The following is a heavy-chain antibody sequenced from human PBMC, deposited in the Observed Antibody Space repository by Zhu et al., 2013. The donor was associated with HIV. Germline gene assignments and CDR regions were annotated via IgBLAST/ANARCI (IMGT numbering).Heavy chain of an antibody. CDR2: IIPILGIA. D-gene: IGHD3-9*01. V-gene: IGHV1-69*02. CDR3: ARTYYDILTGTDPYYYYGMDV. Sequence: QVQLVQSGAEVKKPGSSVKVSCKASGGTFSSYTISWVRQAPGQGLEWMGRIIPILGIANYAQKFQGRVTITADKSTSTAYMELSSLRSEDTAVYYCARTYYDILTGTDPYYYYGMDVWGQGTTVTVSS. J-gene: IGHJ6*02. CDR1: GGTFSSYT.